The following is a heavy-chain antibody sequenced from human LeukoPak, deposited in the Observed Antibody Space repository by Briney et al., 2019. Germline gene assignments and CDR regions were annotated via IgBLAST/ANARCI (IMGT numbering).Heavy chain of an antibody. J-gene: IGHJ5*02. D-gene: IGHD3-10*01. CDR1: GGSVTTSSYY. CDR3: ARRSLREAYNRFDP. CDR2: MSHSGSA. V-gene: IGHV4-39*01. Sequence: PSETLSLTCTVSGGSVTTSSYYWGWSRQPPGKGLEWIGSMSHSGSAFYNPSLKSRVSISVDTSKNQFSLRVTSVTAADTSLYYCARRSLREAYNRFDPWGQGTLVTVSS.